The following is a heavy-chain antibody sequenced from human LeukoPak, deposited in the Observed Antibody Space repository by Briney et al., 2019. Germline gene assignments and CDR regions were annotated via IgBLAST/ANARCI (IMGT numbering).Heavy chain of an antibody. CDR1: GDSFSSNY. D-gene: IGHD6-13*01. V-gene: IGHV4-59*01. J-gene: IGHJ4*02. CDR3: VRSRESSWSPDY. CDR2: IYYSVST. Sequence: SETLSLTCTVSGDSFSSNYWSWIRQPPGKGLEWIGYIYYSVSTNYNPSLKSRVTMSVDTSKNQFSLRLSSVTAADTAVYYCVRSRESSWSPDYWGQGILVTVSS.